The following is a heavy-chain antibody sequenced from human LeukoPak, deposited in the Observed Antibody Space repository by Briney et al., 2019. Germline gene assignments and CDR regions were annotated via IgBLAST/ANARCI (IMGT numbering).Heavy chain of an antibody. V-gene: IGHV3-7*01. CDR3: ARDKSSSTSCQDY. CDR1: GFTFTTYW. J-gene: IGHJ4*02. Sequence: GGSLRLSCAASGFTFTTYWMSWVRQLPGKGLEWVANIKQDGSEKYYVDSVKGRFTISRDNAKNSLYPQMNSLRAEDTAMYYCARDKSSSTSCQDYWGQGTLVTVSS. D-gene: IGHD2-2*01. CDR2: IKQDGSEK.